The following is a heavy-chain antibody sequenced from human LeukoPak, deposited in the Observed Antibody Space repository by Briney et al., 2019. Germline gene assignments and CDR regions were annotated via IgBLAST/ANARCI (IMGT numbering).Heavy chain of an antibody. Sequence: SETLSLTCTVSGVSIRGYYRSWIRQPPGKGLEWIGYIYSSGTTNYNPSLKSRVTISVDTSKNQFSLKLSSVTAADTAVYYCARGSGWFDYWGQGTLVTVSS. CDR3: ARGSGWFDY. V-gene: IGHV4-59*08. J-gene: IGHJ5*01. CDR1: GVSIRGYY. CDR2: IYSSGTT. D-gene: IGHD1-26*01.